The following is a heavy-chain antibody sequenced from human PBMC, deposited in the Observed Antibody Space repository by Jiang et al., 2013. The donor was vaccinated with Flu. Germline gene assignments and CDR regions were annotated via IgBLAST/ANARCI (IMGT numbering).Heavy chain of an antibody. V-gene: IGHV4-34*01. D-gene: IGHD3-10*01. CDR2: INRGGST. CDR3: ACITLIWGLRGKPNDAFDI. J-gene: IGHJ3*02. Sequence: LLKPSETLSLTCALYGGSFNDYYWSWIRQPPGKGLEWIGEINRGGSTNYNPSLKSRVTTSIDTSKSQFSLRLTSVTAADTAVYYCACITLIWGLRGKPNDAFDIWGQGTMVTVSS. CDR1: GGSFNDYY.